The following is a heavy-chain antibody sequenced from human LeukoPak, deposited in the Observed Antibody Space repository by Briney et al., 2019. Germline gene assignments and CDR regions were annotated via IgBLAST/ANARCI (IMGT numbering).Heavy chain of an antibody. V-gene: IGHV3-74*01. CDR3: TRYLSGGFDS. CDR2: INTDGTTT. Sequence: GGSLRLSCVGSGFTFNNYWMLWVRQAPGKALVCVSRINTDGTTTGYADSVKGRFTFSRDNAKNTLYLQMNSLRAEDTAVYYCTRYLSGGFDSWGQGTLVTVSS. CDR1: GFTFNNYW. J-gene: IGHJ4*02. D-gene: IGHD2-15*01.